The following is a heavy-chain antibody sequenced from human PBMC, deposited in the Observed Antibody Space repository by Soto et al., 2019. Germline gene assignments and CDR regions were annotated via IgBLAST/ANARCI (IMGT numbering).Heavy chain of an antibody. D-gene: IGHD1-1*01. Sequence: ASVKISCKASGYTFTSYAMHWVRQAPGQRLEWMGWINAGNGNTKYSQKFQGRVTITRDTSAGTAYMELSSLRSEDTAVYYCARDTTPDYYGMDVWGQGTTVTVS. V-gene: IGHV1-3*01. J-gene: IGHJ6*02. CDR3: ARDTTPDYYGMDV. CDR1: GYTFTSYA. CDR2: INAGNGNT.